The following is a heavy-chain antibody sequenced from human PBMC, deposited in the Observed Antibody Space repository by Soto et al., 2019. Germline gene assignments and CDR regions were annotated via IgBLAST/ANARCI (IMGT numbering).Heavy chain of an antibody. CDR3: VRCWPPPYSDALTDYTDAFDY. CDR2: ISYSGST. J-gene: IGHJ4*02. CDR1: GGSISSDSYY. V-gene: IGHV4-39*01. D-gene: IGHD3-9*01. Sequence: QLQLQESGPGLVKPSETLSLTCTVSGGSISSDSYYWGWIRQSPEKGLEWIASISYSGSTYYNPSIKRRLIISVDASKSQFSLKLSSVTAADTAVYYCVRCWPPPYSDALTDYTDAFDYWGQGTLVTVSS.